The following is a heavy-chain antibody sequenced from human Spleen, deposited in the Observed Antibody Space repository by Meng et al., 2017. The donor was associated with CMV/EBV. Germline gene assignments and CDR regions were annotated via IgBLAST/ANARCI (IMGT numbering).Heavy chain of an antibody. CDR3: ARTPFTVTTFDY. Sequence: GSLRLSCTISGASVDTGSYYWSWIRQTPGKGLEWIGYIYYSGSTNYNPSLKSRVTISVDTSKNQFSLKLSSVTAADTAVYYCARTPFTVTTFDYWGQGTLVTVSS. J-gene: IGHJ4*02. CDR1: GASVDTGSYY. CDR2: IYYSGST. D-gene: IGHD4-17*01. V-gene: IGHV4-61*01.